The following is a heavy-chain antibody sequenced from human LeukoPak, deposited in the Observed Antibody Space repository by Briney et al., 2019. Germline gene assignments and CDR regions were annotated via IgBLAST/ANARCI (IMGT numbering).Heavy chain of an antibody. CDR1: GFTLSDHN. CDR2: TTNKAHSYST. J-gene: IGHJ4*02. Sequence: GGSLRLSCAVSGFTLSDHNMDWVRQAPGKGLEWVGRTTNKAHSYSTEYAASVKCRFTISRDDSQNSLYLQMNSLKTEDTAVYYCARAPSGLDYWGQGILVTVSS. CDR3: ARAPSGLDY. V-gene: IGHV3-72*01. D-gene: IGHD2-15*01.